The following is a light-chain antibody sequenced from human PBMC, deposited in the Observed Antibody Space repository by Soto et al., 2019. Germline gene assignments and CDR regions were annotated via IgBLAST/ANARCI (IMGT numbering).Light chain of an antibody. CDR3: QQYVTSLTT. CDR1: QGVSNSY. V-gene: IGKV3-20*01. CDR2: GAS. Sequence: EIVLTQSPGTLSLSPGERATLSCRASQGVSNSYLAWYQQKPGLAPRLLIYGASSRATGIPDRFSGGGSGTDFTLTISRLEPEDFAVYYCQQYVTSLTTFGQGTKVDIK. J-gene: IGKJ1*01.